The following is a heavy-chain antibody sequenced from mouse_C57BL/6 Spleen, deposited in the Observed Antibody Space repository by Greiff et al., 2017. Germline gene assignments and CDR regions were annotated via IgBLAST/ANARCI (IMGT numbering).Heavy chain of an antibody. V-gene: IGHV5-6*01. D-gene: IGHD2-4*01. CDR2: ISSGGSYT. J-gene: IGHJ1*03. CDR1: GFTFSSYG. CDR3: ARQDDYAPLYWYFDV. Sequence: EVHVVESGGDLVKPGGSLKLSCAASGFTFSSYGMSWVRQTPDKRLEWVATISSGGSYTYYLDSVKGRFTISRENAKNTLYLQMSRLKSEDTAMYYCARQDDYAPLYWYFDVWGTGTTVTVSS.